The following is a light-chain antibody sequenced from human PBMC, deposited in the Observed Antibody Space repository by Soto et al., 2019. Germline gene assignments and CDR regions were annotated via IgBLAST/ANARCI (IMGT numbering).Light chain of an antibody. Sequence: EIVLTQSPGTLSLSPGERATLSCRASQSVSSSYLAWYQQKPGQAPRLLIYGASSRATGIPDRFSGSASETDFTLTISRLEPEDFAVYYCQQCGNSPPWTFGQGTKVEIK. V-gene: IGKV3-20*01. CDR2: GAS. J-gene: IGKJ1*01. CDR3: QQCGNSPPWT. CDR1: QSVSSSY.